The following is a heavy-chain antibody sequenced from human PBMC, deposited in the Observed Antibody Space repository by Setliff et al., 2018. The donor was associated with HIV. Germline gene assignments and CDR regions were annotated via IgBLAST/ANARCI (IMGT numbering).Heavy chain of an antibody. CDR1: GGSFSGYY. CDR2: INHSGST. CDR3: ARELAAAGTGFQH. D-gene: IGHD6-13*01. J-gene: IGHJ1*01. Sequence: PSETLSLTCAVYGGSFSGYYWSRIRQPPGKGLEWIGEINHSGSTNYNPSLKSRVTISVDTSKNQFSLKLSSVTAADTAVYYCARELAAAGTGFQHWGQGTLVTVSS. V-gene: IGHV4-34*01.